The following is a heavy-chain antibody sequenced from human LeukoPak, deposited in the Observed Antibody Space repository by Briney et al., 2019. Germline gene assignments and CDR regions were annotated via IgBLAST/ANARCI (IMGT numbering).Heavy chain of an antibody. Sequence: ASVKVSFKASGYTFTSYGISWVRQAPGQGLEWMGWISAYNGNTNYAQKLQGRVTMTTDTSTSTAYMELRSLRSDDTAVYYCARVPYYDFWSGFYGMDVWGQGTTVTVSS. D-gene: IGHD3-3*01. CDR3: ARVPYYDFWSGFYGMDV. CDR1: GYTFTSYG. J-gene: IGHJ6*02. CDR2: ISAYNGNT. V-gene: IGHV1-18*01.